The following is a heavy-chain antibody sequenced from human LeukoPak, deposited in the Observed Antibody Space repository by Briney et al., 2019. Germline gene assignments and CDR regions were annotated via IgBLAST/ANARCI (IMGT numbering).Heavy chain of an antibody. V-gene: IGHV3-30*03. Sequence: GGSLRLSCAASGFSFSSFAMHWVRQAPGKGLEWVAVISYDGNNQYYADSVKGRFTISRDNSKNTLYLQMNSLKTEDTAVYYCTPSLYDILTGSDYWGQGTLVTVSS. CDR1: GFSFSSFA. CDR2: ISYDGNNQ. CDR3: TPSLYDILTGSDY. J-gene: IGHJ4*02. D-gene: IGHD3-9*01.